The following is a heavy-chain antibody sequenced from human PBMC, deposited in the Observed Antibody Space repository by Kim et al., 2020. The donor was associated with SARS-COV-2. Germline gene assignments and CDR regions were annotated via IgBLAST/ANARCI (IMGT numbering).Heavy chain of an antibody. Sequence: GRFTISRDNTKTTLYLQMNSLSAEDTAVYYCARRGLGFGESHYYSYGMDVWGQGTTVTVSS. D-gene: IGHD3-10*01. CDR3: ARRGLGFGESHYYSYGMDV. J-gene: IGHJ6*02. V-gene: IGHV3-53*01.